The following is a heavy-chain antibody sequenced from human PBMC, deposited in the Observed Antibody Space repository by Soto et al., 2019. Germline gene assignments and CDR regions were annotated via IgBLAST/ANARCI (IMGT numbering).Heavy chain of an antibody. V-gene: IGHV4-59*01. D-gene: IGHD3-3*01. CDR3: ARAVQYDFWSGGGWFDP. CDR1: GGSISSYY. CDR2: IYYSGST. J-gene: IGHJ5*02. Sequence: SETLSLTCTVSGGSISSYYWSWIRKPPGKGLEWIGYIYYSGSTNYNPSLKSRVTISVATSKNQFSLKLSSVTAADTAVYYCARAVQYDFWSGGGWFDPWGQGTLVTVSS.